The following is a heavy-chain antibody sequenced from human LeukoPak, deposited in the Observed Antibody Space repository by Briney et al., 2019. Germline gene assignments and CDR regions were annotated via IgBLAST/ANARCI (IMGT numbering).Heavy chain of an antibody. J-gene: IGHJ6*03. V-gene: IGHV1-69*13. CDR2: IIPIFGTA. D-gene: IGHD3-9*01. Sequence: ASVKVSCKASGYTFTSYDINWVRQAPGQGLEWMGGIIPIFGTANYAQKFQGRVTITADESTSTAYMELSSLRSEDTAVYYCARGLRYFDWLFHHHGYYYMDVWGKGTTVTISS. CDR1: GYTFTSYD. CDR3: ARGLRYFDWLFHHHGYYYMDV.